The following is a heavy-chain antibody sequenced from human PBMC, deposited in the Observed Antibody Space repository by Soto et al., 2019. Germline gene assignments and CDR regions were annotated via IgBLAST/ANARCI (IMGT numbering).Heavy chain of an antibody. D-gene: IGHD4-17*01. CDR2: ISGSTGST. CDR3: AKLPATVTPYYTYYMDV. CDR1: GFTFSNYA. V-gene: IGHV3-23*01. Sequence: EVQLLESGGGLVQPGESLRLSCAASGFTFSNYAMSWVRQAPGKGLEWVSAISGSTGSTYYADSVEGRFTISRDDSKNTLYLQMTTRRAEDTAVNYCAKLPATVTPYYTYYMDVGAKGTTVTAS. J-gene: IGHJ6*03.